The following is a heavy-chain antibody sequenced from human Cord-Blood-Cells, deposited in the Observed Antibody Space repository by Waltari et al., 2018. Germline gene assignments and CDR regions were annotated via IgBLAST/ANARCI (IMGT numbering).Heavy chain of an antibody. D-gene: IGHD5-18*01. CDR2: INHSGSN. J-gene: IGHJ3*02. CDR3: ARLPPNDI. V-gene: IGHV4-34*01. Sequence: QVQLQQWGAGLLKPSETLSLTCAVYGGSFSGYYWSWIRQPPGKGLEWIGEINHSGSNNYNPSLKRRVTISVDTSKNQFSLKLSSVTAADTAVYYCARLPPNDIWGQGTMVTVSS. CDR1: GGSFSGYY.